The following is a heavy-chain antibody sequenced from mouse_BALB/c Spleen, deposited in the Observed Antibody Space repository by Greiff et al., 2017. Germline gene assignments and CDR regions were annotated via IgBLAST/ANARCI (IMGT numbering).Heavy chain of an antibody. J-gene: IGHJ3*01. D-gene: IGHD2-4*01. CDR1: GFTFSSFG. CDR3: ARSGDYDRLGFAY. V-gene: IGHV5-17*02. CDR2: ISSGSSTI. Sequence: DVQLVESGGGLVQPGGSRKLSCAASGFTFSSFGMHWVRQAPEKGLEWVAYISSGSSTIYYADTVKGRFTISRDNPKNTLFLQMTSLRSEDTAMYYCARSGDYDRLGFAYWGQGTLVTVSA.